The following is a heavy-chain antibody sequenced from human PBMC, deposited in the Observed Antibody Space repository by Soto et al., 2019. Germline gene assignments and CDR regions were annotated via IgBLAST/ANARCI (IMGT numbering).Heavy chain of an antibody. D-gene: IGHD1-26*01. CDR1: GFSVSSNY. CDR3: ARHRHPRGTVGATSPLDP. Sequence: DVPLVESGGGLVQPGGSLRLSCAISGFSVSSNYLSWVRQAPGKGLEWVSVHYSGGSTNYADSVQCRFTISRDKSNNTLYLQMRRVRAEDTAVYFCARHRHPRGTVGATSPLDPWGQGTQVTVSS. J-gene: IGHJ5*02. CDR2: HYSGGST. V-gene: IGHV3-53*01.